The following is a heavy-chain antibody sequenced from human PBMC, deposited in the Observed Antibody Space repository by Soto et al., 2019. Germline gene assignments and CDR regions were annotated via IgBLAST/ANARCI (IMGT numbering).Heavy chain of an antibody. D-gene: IGHD6-19*01. CDR3: ARMAVAGTTRCYGMGV. Sequence: SVKVSCKASGYTFTSYGISWVRQAPGQGLEWMGGIMPIFGTPNYAQKFQGRVTITADESTSTAYMELSSLRSEDTAVYYCARMAVAGTTRCYGMGVWGQGTTVTVSS. J-gene: IGHJ6*01. CDR1: GYTFTSYG. V-gene: IGHV1-69*13. CDR2: IMPIFGTP.